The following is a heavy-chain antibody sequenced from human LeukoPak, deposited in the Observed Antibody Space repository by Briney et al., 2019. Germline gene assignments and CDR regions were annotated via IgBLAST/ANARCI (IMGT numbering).Heavy chain of an antibody. D-gene: IGHD6-6*01. V-gene: IGHV3-21*01. J-gene: IGHJ4*02. CDR2: ISSSSSYI. Sequence: PGGSLRLSCAASGFTFSNYAMSWVRQAPGKGLEWVSFISSSSSYIYFADSVKGRFTISRDNAKNSLYLQMNSLRAEDTAVYYCARGEWSSSPFDYWGQGTLVTVSS. CDR3: ARGEWSSSPFDY. CDR1: GFTFSNYA.